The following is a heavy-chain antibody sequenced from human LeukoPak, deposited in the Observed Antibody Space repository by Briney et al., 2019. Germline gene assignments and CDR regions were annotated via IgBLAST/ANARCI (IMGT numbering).Heavy chain of an antibody. J-gene: IGHJ6*02. CDR2: IYNSGST. Sequence: SQTLSLTCTVSGGSISSYYWSWIRQPPGKGLEWIGYIYNSGSTNYNPSLKSRVTISVDTSKNQFSLKLSSVTAADTAVYYCVGGLWGYYGSGTIYYYGMDVWGQGTTVTVSS. D-gene: IGHD3-10*01. CDR1: GGSISSYY. V-gene: IGHV4-59*01. CDR3: VGGLWGYYGSGTIYYYGMDV.